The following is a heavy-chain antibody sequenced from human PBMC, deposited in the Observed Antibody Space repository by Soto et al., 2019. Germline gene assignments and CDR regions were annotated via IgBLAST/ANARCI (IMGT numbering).Heavy chain of an antibody. CDR1: GYTFTGYY. CDR3: ARGGSHECSSTSCYLFDY. V-gene: IGHV1-2*04. CDR2: INPNSGGT. J-gene: IGHJ4*02. Sequence: ASVKVSCKASGYTFTGYYMHWVRQAPGQGLEWMGWINPNSGGTNYAQKFQGWVTMTRDTSISTAYMELSRLRSDDTAVYYCARGGSHECSSTSCYLFDYWGQGTLVTVSS. D-gene: IGHD2-2*01.